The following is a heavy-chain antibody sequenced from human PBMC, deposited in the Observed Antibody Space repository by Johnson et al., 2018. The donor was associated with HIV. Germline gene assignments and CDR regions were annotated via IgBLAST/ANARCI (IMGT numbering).Heavy chain of an antibody. CDR1: GFTLSLFA. Sequence: EVQLVESGGGLVQPGGSLRLSCTASGFTLSLFAMHWVRQAPGKGLEYVSGLNSDGGTTEYVNSVKGRFTISRDNSKNTLYLQMGSLRIEDGAVYYCARTNWNDDAGGAIDIWGQGTTVTVSS. CDR2: LNSDGGTT. CDR3: ARTNWNDDAGGAIDI. J-gene: IGHJ3*02. V-gene: IGHV3-64*01. D-gene: IGHD1-1*01.